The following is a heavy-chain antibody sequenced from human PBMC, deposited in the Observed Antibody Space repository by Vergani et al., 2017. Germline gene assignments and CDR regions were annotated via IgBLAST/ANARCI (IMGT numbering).Heavy chain of an antibody. V-gene: IGHV3-23*01. Sequence: EVQLLQSGGGVIQPGGSVRLSCAASGITFSACPMTWVRQAPGKGLEWVSAISARYPSTYYADSVKGRFTISRDNSKNMLYLQMNSLRAEETAVYYCARLSYDTTPYLQGGYDCWGQGTLVSVSS. CDR3: ARLSYDTTPYLQGGYDC. D-gene: IGHD3-22*01. CDR1: GITFSACP. J-gene: IGHJ4*02. CDR2: ISARYPST.